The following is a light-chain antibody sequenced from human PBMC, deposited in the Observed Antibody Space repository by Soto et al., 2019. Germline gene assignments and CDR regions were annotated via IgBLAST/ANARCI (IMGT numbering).Light chain of an antibody. CDR3: QHYESALWT. J-gene: IGKJ1*01. CDR1: QSVYASS. CDR2: HAF. V-gene: IGKV3-20*01. Sequence: EFVLTQSPGTLSLSPGERATLSCRASQSVYASSIVWYQQKPGQAPRLLMYHAFRRATGIPDKFSGSGSGTDFTLTITRLEPEGFAVYYGQHYESALWTVGQGTKVEIK.